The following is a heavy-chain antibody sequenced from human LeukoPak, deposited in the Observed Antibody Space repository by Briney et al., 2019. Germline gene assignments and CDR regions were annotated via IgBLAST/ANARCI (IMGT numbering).Heavy chain of an antibody. J-gene: IGHJ4*02. Sequence: GGSLRLSCAASGFTFSSYGMSWVRQAPGKGLEWVSAIGGSGGSTYYADSVKGRFTISRDNPKKTLYLQMNSLRAEDTAVYYCARLREIPVFGVVTKSTSYFDYWGQGTLVTVSS. CDR2: IGGSGGST. CDR1: GFTFSSYG. V-gene: IGHV3-23*01. CDR3: ARLREIPVFGVVTKSTSYFDY. D-gene: IGHD3-3*01.